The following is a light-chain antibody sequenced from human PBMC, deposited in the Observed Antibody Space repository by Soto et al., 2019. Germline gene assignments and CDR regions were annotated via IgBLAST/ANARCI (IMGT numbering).Light chain of an antibody. CDR2: DVS. CDR1: SSDVGSYNY. Sequence: QSARTQPASVSGSPGQSITISCTGTSSDVGSYNYVSWYQQYPGKAPKLMIYDVSNRPSGVSYRFSGSKSGNTASLTISGLQAEDEADYYCNSYTTSSTHVVFGGGTKLTVL. V-gene: IGLV2-14*01. CDR3: NSYTTSSTHVV. J-gene: IGLJ2*01.